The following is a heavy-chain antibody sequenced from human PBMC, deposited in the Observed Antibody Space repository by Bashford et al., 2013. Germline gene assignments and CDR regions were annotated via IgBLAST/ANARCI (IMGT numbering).Heavy chain of an antibody. V-gene: IGHV3-23*01. CDR2: ISGRGDNT. Sequence: GGSLRLSCAASGFTFSNYAMNWVRQAPGKGLDWVSSISGRGDNTYYADSVKGRFTISRDNSKNTLYLHMNSLRAEDTAVYYCAKDRGGWSSDYWGQGTLVTVSS. D-gene: IGHD6-19*01. CDR3: AKDRGGWSSDY. CDR1: GFTFSNYA. J-gene: IGHJ4*02.